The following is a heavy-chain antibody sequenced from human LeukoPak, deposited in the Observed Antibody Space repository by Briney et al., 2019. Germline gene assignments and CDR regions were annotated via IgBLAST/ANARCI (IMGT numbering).Heavy chain of an antibody. V-gene: IGHV4-31*03. J-gene: IGHJ3*02. D-gene: IGHD4-17*01. CDR1: GGSISSGGYY. Sequence: SQTLSLTCTVSGGSISSGGYYWSWIRQHPGKGLEWIGYIYYSGSTYYNPSLKSRVTISVDTSKNQFSLKLSSVTAADTAVYYCARDTTETTNDAFDIWGQGTMVTVSS. CDR2: IYYSGST. CDR3: ARDTTETTNDAFDI.